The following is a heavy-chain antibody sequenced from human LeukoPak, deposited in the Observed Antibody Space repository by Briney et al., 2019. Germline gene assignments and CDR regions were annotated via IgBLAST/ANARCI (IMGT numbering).Heavy chain of an antibody. D-gene: IGHD6-6*01. CDR2: IFANGVTT. CDR3: AKGLGGLASAPDS. J-gene: IGHJ5*01. CDR1: GFTFSNFG. V-gene: IGHV3-23*01. Sequence: GGSLRLSCAASGFTFSNFGMSWVRQAPGKGLEWVSAIFANGVTTLYADSVKGRFIISRDKSQNRLFLQVNSLRVEDTAVYYCAKGLGGLASAPDSWGQGTLVTVSS.